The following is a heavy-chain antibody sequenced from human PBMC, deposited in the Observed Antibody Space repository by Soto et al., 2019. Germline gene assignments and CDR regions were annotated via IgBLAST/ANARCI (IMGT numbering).Heavy chain of an antibody. V-gene: IGHV4-59*01. D-gene: IGHD6-6*01. J-gene: IGHJ4*02. CDR3: ARAGDIPARPDY. CDR1: GGSMSSFH. CDR2: IYDSGSR. Sequence: SETLSLTCTVSGGSMSSFHWSWVRQPPGKGLEWIGYIYDSGSRNYNPSLKSRVTISLDTSKNQFSLRLSSVTAADTGVYYCARAGDIPARPDYWGQGIQVTVSS.